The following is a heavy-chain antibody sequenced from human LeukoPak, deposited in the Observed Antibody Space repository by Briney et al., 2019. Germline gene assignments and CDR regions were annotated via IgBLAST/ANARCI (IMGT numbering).Heavy chain of an antibody. Sequence: PGGSLRLPCAASGFTFSTYAMNWIRQAPGKGLERISYITGSRGPIYYADSVKGRFTISRDNANNSLFLHMNSLRAEDTAVYYCARDLSVVTPEGFDSWGQGTLVTVSS. CDR1: GFTFSTYA. D-gene: IGHD4-23*01. CDR2: ITGSRGPI. V-gene: IGHV3-48*01. J-gene: IGHJ4*02. CDR3: ARDLSVVTPEGFDS.